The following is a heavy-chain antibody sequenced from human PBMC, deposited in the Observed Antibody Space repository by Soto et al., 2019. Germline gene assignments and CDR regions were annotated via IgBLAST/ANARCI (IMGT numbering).Heavy chain of an antibody. CDR3: ARRSHPGRVAARQRGNWFDP. Sequence: SETLSLTCAVSGVSISSSNWWRWVRQPPGKGLEWIGEIYHSGSTNYNPSLKSRVTISVDKSKNQFSLKLSSVTAADTAAYYWARRSHPGRVAARQRGNWFDPWGQGTLVTVSS. CDR2: IYHSGST. D-gene: IGHD6-6*01. J-gene: IGHJ5*02. V-gene: IGHV4-4*02. CDR1: GVSISSSNW.